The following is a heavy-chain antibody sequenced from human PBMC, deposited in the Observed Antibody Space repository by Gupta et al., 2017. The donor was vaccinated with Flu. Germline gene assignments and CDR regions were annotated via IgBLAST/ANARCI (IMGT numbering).Heavy chain of an antibody. D-gene: IGHD4-4*01. J-gene: IGHJ6*02. V-gene: IGHV3-72*01. CDR2: GRNKANSYTT. CDR3: TRGGTASTKYYNPMDV. CDR1: GFTFSDHY. Sequence: EVQLVESGGGLVQPGGSLRLSCAASGFTFSDHYMDWVRQATGKGLEWVGRGRNKANSYTTEFAASVKGRFTISRDDSKNSLYPQMNSLTTEDTAVYYCTRGGTASTKYYNPMDVWGQGTTVTVSS.